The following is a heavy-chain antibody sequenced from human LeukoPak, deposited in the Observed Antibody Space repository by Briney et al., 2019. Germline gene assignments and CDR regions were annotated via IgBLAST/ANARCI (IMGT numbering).Heavy chain of an antibody. CDR1: GVTVSNNF. D-gene: IGHD6-19*01. V-gene: IGHV3-66*01. CDR3: ARDPPAVAINTYA. Sequence: PGGSLRLSCAASGVTVSNNFMLWVRQAPGKGLEWVSLIFSGGDTQYADSVKGRFTISRDHSKNTVYLQMNSLRVEDTAVYYCARDPPAVAINTYAWGRGTPVTVSS. CDR2: IFSGGDT. J-gene: IGHJ4*02.